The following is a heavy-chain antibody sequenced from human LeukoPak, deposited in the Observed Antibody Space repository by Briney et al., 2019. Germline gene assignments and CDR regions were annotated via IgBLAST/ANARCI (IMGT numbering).Heavy chain of an antibody. J-gene: IGHJ4*02. CDR1: GYTFTGYY. Sequence: ASVRVSCKASGYTFTGYYMHWVRQAPGQGLEWMGWINPNSGGTNYAQKFQGRVTMTRDTSISTAYMELSRLRSDDTAVYYCARGTQWELLHYFDYWGQGTLVTVSS. D-gene: IGHD1-26*01. V-gene: IGHV1-2*02. CDR3: ARGTQWELLHYFDY. CDR2: INPNSGGT.